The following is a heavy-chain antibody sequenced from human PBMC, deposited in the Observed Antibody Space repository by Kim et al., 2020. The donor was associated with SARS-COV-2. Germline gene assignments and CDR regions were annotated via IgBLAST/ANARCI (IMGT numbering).Heavy chain of an antibody. Sequence: SGSTNINPTLKSPVTISVDTSKNQFSLKLSSVTAADTAVYYCARARYFDYWGQGTLVTVSS. CDR2: SGST. V-gene: IGHV4-34*01. J-gene: IGHJ4*02. CDR3: ARARYFDY.